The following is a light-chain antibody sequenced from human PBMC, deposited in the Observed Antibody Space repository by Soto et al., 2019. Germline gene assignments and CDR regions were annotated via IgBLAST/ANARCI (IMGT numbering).Light chain of an antibody. CDR2: AES. V-gene: IGKV1-39*01. Sequence: EIQMTQSPSSLSASVGDSVTITCRASQNITTYLNWYRQKPWEAPTLLIYAESNVRSRVPSTFTGRGSGTDFTRTISSLQPENVATYYCQQSFSTPATFGQGTAVDVK. CDR3: QQSFSTPAT. CDR1: QNITTY. J-gene: IGKJ1*01.